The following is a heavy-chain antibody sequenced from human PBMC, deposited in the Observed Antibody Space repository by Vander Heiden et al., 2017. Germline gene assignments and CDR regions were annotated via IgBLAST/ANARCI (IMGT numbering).Heavy chain of an antibody. D-gene: IGHD3-16*01. V-gene: IGHV4-34*01. CDR3: ASPRNYGRSAMDV. Sequence: QVQLQQWGAGLFKPSETLSLTCAVYGGSFSGSYWSWIRQPPGKGLEWIGEINHSGSTNYNPSLKSRVTISVDTSKNQCSLKLSSVTAADTAVYYCASPRNYGRSAMDVWGQGTTVTVSS. CDR1: GGSFSGSY. J-gene: IGHJ6*02. CDR2: INHSGST.